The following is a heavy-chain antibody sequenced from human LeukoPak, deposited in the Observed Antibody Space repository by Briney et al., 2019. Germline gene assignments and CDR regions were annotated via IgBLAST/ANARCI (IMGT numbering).Heavy chain of an antibody. V-gene: IGHV3-48*01. J-gene: IGHJ3*02. CDR3: ASVPPWGIAAAGTSLLHDAFDI. Sequence: GGSLRLSCAASGFTFSSYSMNWVRQAPGKGLEWVSYISSFSGTIYYADSVKGRFTNSRDNAKNSLYLQMNSLRAEDTAVYYCASVPPWGIAAAGTSLLHDAFDIWGQGTMVTVSS. CDR2: ISSFSGTI. D-gene: IGHD6-13*01. CDR1: GFTFSSYS.